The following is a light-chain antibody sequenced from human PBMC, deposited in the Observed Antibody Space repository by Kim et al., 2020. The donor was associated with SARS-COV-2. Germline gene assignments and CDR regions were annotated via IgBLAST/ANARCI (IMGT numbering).Light chain of an antibody. CDR1: QSVSTY. CDR2: GAS. J-gene: IGKJ5*01. Sequence: VAPGESATHACRASQSVSTYLAWYQQRPGQAPRLLIYGASTRATGIPARFSGSGSGTEFTLTISSLQSEDFAVYYCQKYDNWPITFGQGTRLEIK. CDR3: QKYDNWPIT. V-gene: IGKV3-15*01.